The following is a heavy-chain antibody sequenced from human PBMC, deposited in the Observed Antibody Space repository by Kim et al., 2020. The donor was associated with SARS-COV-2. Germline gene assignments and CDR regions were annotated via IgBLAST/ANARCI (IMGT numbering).Heavy chain of an antibody. CDR2: IYTSGRT. V-gene: IGHV4-4*07. CDR1: GDSLSSDY. D-gene: IGHD3-16*02. Sequence: SETLSLTCTVSGDSLSSDYWSWNRQPAGKGLEWIGRIYTSGRTNYNPSLQSRVTMSVDMSKNQFSLKLSYVTAADTAAYYFSRALGHWGQGTVVTVSS. J-gene: IGHJ4*02. CDR3: SRALGH.